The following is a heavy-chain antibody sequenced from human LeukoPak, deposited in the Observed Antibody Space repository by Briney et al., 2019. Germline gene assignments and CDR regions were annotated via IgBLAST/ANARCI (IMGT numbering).Heavy chain of an antibody. Sequence: ATVKISCKVSGYTFTGYYMHWVRQAPGQGLEWMGWINPNSGGTNYAQKFQGRVTMTRDTSISTAYMELSRLRSDDTAVYYCARDFGPEYYGSGSKTDDYWGQGTLVTVSS. J-gene: IGHJ4*02. CDR2: INPNSGGT. CDR3: ARDFGPEYYGSGSKTDDY. D-gene: IGHD3-10*01. CDR1: GYTFTGYY. V-gene: IGHV1-2*02.